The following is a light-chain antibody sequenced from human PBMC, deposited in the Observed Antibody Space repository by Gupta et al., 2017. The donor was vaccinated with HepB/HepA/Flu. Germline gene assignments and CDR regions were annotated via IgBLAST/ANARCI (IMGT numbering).Light chain of an antibody. V-gene: IGLV4-69*01. Sequence: QLVLTQSPSASASLRPSFKLTCTLSSGHSSYAIAWHQQQPEKGPRYLMKLNSDGSHSKGDGIPDRVSGSSSGAERYITSSSLQAEDEDDYYCQNWGTGMRVFGGGTKLTVL. CDR1: SGHSSYA. CDR3: QNWGTGMRV. CDR2: LNSDGSH. J-gene: IGLJ3*02.